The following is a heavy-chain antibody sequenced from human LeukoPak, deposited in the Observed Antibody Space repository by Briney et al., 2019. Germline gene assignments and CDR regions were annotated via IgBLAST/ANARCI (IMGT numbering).Heavy chain of an antibody. CDR1: GFTFSSYW. J-gene: IGHJ4*02. V-gene: IGHV3-7*03. CDR2: IKQDGSEK. D-gene: IGHD6-19*01. CDR3: ARDDSSGSHLDY. Sequence: GGSLRLSCAASGFTFSSYWMSWVRQAPGKGLEWVANIKQDGSEKYYVDSVKGRFTISRDNVRNSLYLQMNSLRAEDTAVYYCARDDSSGSHLDYWGQGTLVTVSS.